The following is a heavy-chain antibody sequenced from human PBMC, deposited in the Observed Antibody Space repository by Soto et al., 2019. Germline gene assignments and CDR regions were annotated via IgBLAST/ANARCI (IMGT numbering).Heavy chain of an antibody. Sequence: QVQLQESGPGLVKPSETLSLTCTISGGSISDYFWNWVRQSPGKGLEWIGYIDYSGDTNYNPSLKSRDTFSVDTSKNQFSLMLTSVTAADAAVYFCAKSYRNYRRPFLDQWGQGTLVSVSS. D-gene: IGHD3-16*02. CDR2: IDYSGDT. J-gene: IGHJ4*02. V-gene: IGHV4-59*08. CDR1: GGSISDYF. CDR3: AKSYRNYRRPFLDQ.